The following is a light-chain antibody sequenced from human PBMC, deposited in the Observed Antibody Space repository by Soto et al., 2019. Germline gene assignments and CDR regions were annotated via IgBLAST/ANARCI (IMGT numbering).Light chain of an antibody. Sequence: SALTQPASVSGSPRQSITISCTGASSDVGSYTYVSWYQQHPGKAPKLMIYEVNNRPSGVSNRFSGSKSGNTASLTISGLQAENEADYYCSSYTSSSTLYVFGTGPKVT. J-gene: IGLJ1*01. CDR1: SSDVGSYTY. CDR3: SSYTSSSTLYV. V-gene: IGLV2-14*01. CDR2: EVN.